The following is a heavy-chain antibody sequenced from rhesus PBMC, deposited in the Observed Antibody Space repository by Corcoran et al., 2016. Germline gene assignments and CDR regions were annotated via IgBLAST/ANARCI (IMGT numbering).Heavy chain of an antibody. J-gene: IGHJ5-1*01. CDR2: ISGSGGST. CDR1: GGSISSNW. Sequence: QLQLQESGPGLAKPSETLSLTCAVSGGSISSNWWRWIRQPPGKGLEWIGRISGSGGSTSYNPSLKSRLTISTDTSKNQLSLKLISVTAADTAVYYCARAFDVWGPGVLVTVSS. V-gene: IGHV4-173*01. CDR3: ARAFDV.